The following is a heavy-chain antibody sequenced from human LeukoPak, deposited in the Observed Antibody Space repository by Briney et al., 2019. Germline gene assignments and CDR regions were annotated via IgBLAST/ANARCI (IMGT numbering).Heavy chain of an antibody. CDR1: GGSFSGYY. CDR2: MYYSGNT. Sequence: PSETLSLTCAVYGGSFSGYYWSWIRQPPGKGLEWIGSMYYSGNTDYNPSLKSRVTISVDTSKNQFSLKVNSVTAADTAVYYCARTLGWASSRYPFDGWGQGTLVTVSS. J-gene: IGHJ4*02. V-gene: IGHV4-34*01. D-gene: IGHD3-16*02. CDR3: ARTLGWASSRYPFDG.